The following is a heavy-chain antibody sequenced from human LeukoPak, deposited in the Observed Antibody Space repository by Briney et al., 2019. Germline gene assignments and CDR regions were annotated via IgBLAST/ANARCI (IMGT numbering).Heavy chain of an antibody. CDR3: ARDFADTAMVFAI. J-gene: IGHJ3*02. D-gene: IGHD5-18*01. Sequence: GRSLRLSCAASGSTFSSYGTHWVRQAPGKGLEWVAVIWYDGSNKYYADSVKGRFTISRDNSKNTLYLQMNSLRAEDTAVYYCARDFADTAMVFAIWGQGTMVTVSS. CDR1: GSTFSSYG. CDR2: IWYDGSNK. V-gene: IGHV3-33*01.